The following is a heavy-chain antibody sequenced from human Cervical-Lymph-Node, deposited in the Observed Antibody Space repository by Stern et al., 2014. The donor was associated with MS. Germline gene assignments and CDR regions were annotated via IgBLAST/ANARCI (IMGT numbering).Heavy chain of an antibody. Sequence: QVQLQQWGAGLLKPSETLSLTCDIHGGSFSDYYWSWFRQSPGRGLEWIGDINYTGRTTSHPSFKRRVTVSADMSKNQFSLKLTSVTATDTAVYYCARGIGGTNWWSHGEYFQLWGRGTLVTVSS. D-gene: IGHD2-8*02. CDR3: ARGIGGTNWWSHGEYFQL. CDR1: GGSFSDYY. J-gene: IGHJ1*01. CDR2: INYTGRT. V-gene: IGHV4-34*01.